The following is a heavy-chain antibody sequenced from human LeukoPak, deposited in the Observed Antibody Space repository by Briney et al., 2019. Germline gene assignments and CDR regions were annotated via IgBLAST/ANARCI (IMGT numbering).Heavy chain of an antibody. Sequence: PSETLSLTCAVYGGSFSGYYWSWIRQPPGKGLEWIGEINHSGSTNYNPSLMSRVTISVDTSKNQYSLKLSSVTAADTAVYYCARRHNVGFDYWGQGTLVTVSS. J-gene: IGHJ4*02. CDR3: ARRHNVGFDY. CDR2: INHSGST. D-gene: IGHD1-14*01. CDR1: GGSFSGYY. V-gene: IGHV4-34*01.